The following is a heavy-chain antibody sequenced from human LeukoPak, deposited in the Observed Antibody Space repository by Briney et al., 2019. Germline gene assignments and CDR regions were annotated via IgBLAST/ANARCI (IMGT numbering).Heavy chain of an antibody. CDR2: ISGSSDTT. D-gene: IGHD5-18*01. CDR3: ANREGGYTYDPFDY. V-gene: IGHV3-23*01. Sequence: GGSLRLSCAASGFTFSAYAMSWVRQAPGRGLEWVSAISGSSDTTYYADSVKGRFTISRDNSKNTLYLQMNSLRAEDTAVYYCANREGGYTYDPFDYWGQGTLVTVSS. J-gene: IGHJ4*02. CDR1: GFTFSAYA.